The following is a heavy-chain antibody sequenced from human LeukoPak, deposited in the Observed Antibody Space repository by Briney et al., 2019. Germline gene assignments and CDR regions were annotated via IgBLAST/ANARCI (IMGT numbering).Heavy chain of an antibody. CDR3: ATSLITMIS. CDR1: GYTFTGYY. CDR2: INPNSGGT. Sequence: ASVKVSCKASGYTFTGYYIHWVRQAPGQGLEWMGWINPNSGGTNYAQKFQGRVTMTEDTSTDTAYMELSSLRSEDTAVYYCATSLITMISWGQGTLVTVSS. V-gene: IGHV1-2*02. J-gene: IGHJ4*02. D-gene: IGHD3-22*01.